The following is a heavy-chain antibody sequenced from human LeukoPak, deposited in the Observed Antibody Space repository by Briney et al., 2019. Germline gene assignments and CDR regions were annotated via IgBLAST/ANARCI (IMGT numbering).Heavy chain of an antibody. J-gene: IGHJ4*02. D-gene: IGHD2-8*01. Sequence: SQTLSLTCAISGDSVSSNSAAWNWIRQSPLRGLEWLGRTYYRSQWYNEYGISVKSRLTINSDTSKNHLSLRLNSVTPEDTAIYYCARERNAGSFADWGQGTLVTVSS. CDR1: GDSVSSNSAA. CDR2: TYYRSQWYN. V-gene: IGHV6-1*01. CDR3: ARERNAGSFAD.